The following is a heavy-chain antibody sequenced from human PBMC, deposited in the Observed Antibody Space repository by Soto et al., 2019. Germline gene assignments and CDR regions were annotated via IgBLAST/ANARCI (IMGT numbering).Heavy chain of an antibody. D-gene: IGHD2-21*02. CDR1: GGSISSYY. CDR2: IYYSVST. Sequence: SSETLSLTCTVSGGSISSYYWSWIRQRPGKGLEWIGYIYYSVSTNYNPSLKSRVTISVDTSKNQFSLKLSSVTAADTAVYYCARFPGLAYCGGDCYDNWFERWGQGNMV. J-gene: IGHJ5*02. CDR3: ARFPGLAYCGGDCYDNWFER. V-gene: IGHV4-59*01.